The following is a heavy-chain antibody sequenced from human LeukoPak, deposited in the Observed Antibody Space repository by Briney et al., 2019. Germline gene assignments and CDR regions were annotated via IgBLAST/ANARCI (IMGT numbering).Heavy chain of an antibody. D-gene: IGHD4-17*01. CDR1: GYTFIGYY. Sequence: ASVKISCKTSGYTFIGYYIHWVRQAPGQGLEWVGWNNPDRGDTNYGQKFQGRVTMTLDTSVQTAYLELASLRSDDTAVYFCARAGPYGDYLDYWGRGTLVTVSS. CDR3: ARAGPYGDYLDY. CDR2: NNPDRGDT. V-gene: IGHV1-2*02. J-gene: IGHJ4*02.